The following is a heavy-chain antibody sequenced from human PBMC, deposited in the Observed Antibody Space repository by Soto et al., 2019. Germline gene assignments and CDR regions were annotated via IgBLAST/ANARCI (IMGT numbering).Heavy chain of an antibody. D-gene: IGHD6-13*01. CDR3: ARHLAAGNYYYYGMDV. CDR1: GYSFTSYW. CDR2: IYPGDSDT. V-gene: IGHV5-51*01. J-gene: IGHJ6*02. Sequence: ASLKISGKGSGYSFTSYWIGWVRQMPGKGLEWMGIIYPGDSDTRYSPSFQGQVTISADKSISTAYLQWSSLKASDTAMYYCARHLAAGNYYYYGMDVWGQGTTVTVSS.